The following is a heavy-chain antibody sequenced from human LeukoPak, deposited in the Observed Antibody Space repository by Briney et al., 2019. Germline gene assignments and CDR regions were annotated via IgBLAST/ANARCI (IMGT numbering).Heavy chain of an antibody. J-gene: IGHJ4*02. Sequence: PSETLSLTCTVSGGSISSSSYYWGWLRQPPGTGLEWIGSIYYSGSTNYNPSLKSRVTISVDTSKNQFSLKLSSVTAADTAVYYCARAYDDSSGYYLDYWGQGTLVTVSS. CDR2: IYYSGST. CDR3: ARAYDDSSGYYLDY. D-gene: IGHD3-22*01. CDR1: GGSISSSSYY. V-gene: IGHV4-39*07.